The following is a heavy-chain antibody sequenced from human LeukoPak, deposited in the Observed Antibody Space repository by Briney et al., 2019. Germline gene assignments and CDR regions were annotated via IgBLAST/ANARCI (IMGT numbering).Heavy chain of an antibody. CDR3: ARVRRFGEGDYYYMDV. CDR1: GGSISSYY. V-gene: IGHV4-4*07. CDR2: IYTSGST. J-gene: IGHJ6*03. D-gene: IGHD3-10*01. Sequence: SETLSLTCTVSGGSISSYYWSWLRQPAGKGLEWIGRIYTSGSTNYNPSLKSRVTMSVDTSKNQFSLKLSSVTAADTAVYYCARVRRFGEGDYYYMDVWGKGTTVTISS.